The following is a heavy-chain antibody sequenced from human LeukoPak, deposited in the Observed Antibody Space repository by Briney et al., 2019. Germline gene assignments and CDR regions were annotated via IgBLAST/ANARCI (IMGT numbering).Heavy chain of an antibody. Sequence: GGSLRLSCAASGFTFSSYAMSWVRQAPGKGLEWVSTISRSGGHTYYADSVKGRFTVSRDNSRNTLYLQMSTLRAEDTAVYYCAKAFSTIAAHPEGFDYWGQGTLVTVSS. CDR2: ISRSGGHT. D-gene: IGHD6-6*01. J-gene: IGHJ4*02. V-gene: IGHV3-23*01. CDR3: AKAFSTIAAHPEGFDY. CDR1: GFTFSSYA.